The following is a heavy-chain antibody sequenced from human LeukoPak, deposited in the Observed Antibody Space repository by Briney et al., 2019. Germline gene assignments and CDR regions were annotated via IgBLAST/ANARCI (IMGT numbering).Heavy chain of an antibody. CDR3: ARADILSGYSFDQ. Sequence: SETLSLTCTVSGDSISGYYWSWIRQSPGKALEWIGYMFYSGSTNSGPSLKSPNYNPSLKSRVTMSVDASMQQISLKLSSVTAADTAVYYCARADILSGYSFDQWGQGTLVTVSS. J-gene: IGHJ4*02. CDR1: GDSISGYY. V-gene: IGHV4-59*01. CDR2: MFYSGSTNSGPSLKSP. D-gene: IGHD3-9*01.